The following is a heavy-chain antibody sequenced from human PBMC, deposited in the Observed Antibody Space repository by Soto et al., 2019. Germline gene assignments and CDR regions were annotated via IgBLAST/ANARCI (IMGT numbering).Heavy chain of an antibody. CDR3: AIEGHHIVAPDARSFDY. D-gene: IGHD5-12*01. CDR2: VSYDGVTR. J-gene: IGHJ4*02. CDR1: GFIFSAYG. V-gene: IGHV3-30*03. Sequence: QERLVESGGGVVQPGRSLRLSCTTSGFIFSAYGMHWVGQAPGKGLQWVAVVSYDGVTRYSAESVKGRFTVSRDNSEIALYLEMNNLRTEHTAVDYSAIEGHHIVAPDARSFDYGGQGTLVTVSS.